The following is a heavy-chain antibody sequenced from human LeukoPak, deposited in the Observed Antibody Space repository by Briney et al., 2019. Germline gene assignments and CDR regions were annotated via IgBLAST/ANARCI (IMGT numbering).Heavy chain of an antibody. J-gene: IGHJ5*02. CDR1: GGTFISYA. CDR2: IIPIFGTA. V-gene: IGHV1-69*05. D-gene: IGHD3-10*01. Sequence: SVKVSCKASGGTFISYAISWVRQAPGQGVAWMGGIIPIFGTANYAQKFQGRVTITTDESTSTAYMELSSLRSEDTAVYYCARAPKFRGVIIQAEFDPWGQGTLVTVSS. CDR3: ARAPKFRGVIIQAEFDP.